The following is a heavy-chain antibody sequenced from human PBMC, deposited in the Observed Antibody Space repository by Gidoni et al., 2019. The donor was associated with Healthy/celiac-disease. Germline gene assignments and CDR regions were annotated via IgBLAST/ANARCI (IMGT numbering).Heavy chain of an antibody. D-gene: IGHD2-2*01. CDR2: IYYSGST. V-gene: IGHV4-39*01. Sequence: QLQLQESGPGLVKPSETLSPTCTVPGVSIRSSSYSWGGIRQPPGRGLEWMGSIYYSGSTYYNPSLKSRVTISVDTSKNQFSLKLSSVTAADTAVYYCANRPLGYCSSTSCDYYYMDVWGKGTTVTVSS. CDR1: GVSIRSSSYS. J-gene: IGHJ6*03. CDR3: ANRPLGYCSSTSCDYYYMDV.